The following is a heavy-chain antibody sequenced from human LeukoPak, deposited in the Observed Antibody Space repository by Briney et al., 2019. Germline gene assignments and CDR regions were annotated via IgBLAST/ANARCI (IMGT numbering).Heavy chain of an antibody. D-gene: IGHD2-2*01. J-gene: IGHJ4*02. CDR2: IKEDGTEK. CDR3: AKISGYQLDY. Sequence: GESLRFSCAASGFTFNDYWMSWVRQAPGKGLEWVANIKEDGTEKYYVDSVKGRFTTSRDNAKNSLYLQMNSLRAEDTAVYYCAKISGYQLDYWGQGTLVTVSS. CDR1: GFTFNDYW. V-gene: IGHV3-7*01.